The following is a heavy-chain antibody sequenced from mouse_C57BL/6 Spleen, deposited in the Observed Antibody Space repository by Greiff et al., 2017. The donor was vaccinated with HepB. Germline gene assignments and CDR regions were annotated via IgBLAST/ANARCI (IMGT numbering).Heavy chain of an antibody. D-gene: IGHD1-1*01. CDR2: ISSGSSTI. Sequence: EVHLVESGGGLVKPGGSLKLSCAASGFTFSDYGMHWVRQAPEKGLEWVAYISSGSSTIYYADTVKGRFTISRDNAKNTLFLQMTSLRSEDTAMYYCARNPHYGSSQYYFDYWGQGTTLTVSS. CDR3: ARNPHYGSSQYYFDY. J-gene: IGHJ2*01. CDR1: GFTFSDYG. V-gene: IGHV5-17*01.